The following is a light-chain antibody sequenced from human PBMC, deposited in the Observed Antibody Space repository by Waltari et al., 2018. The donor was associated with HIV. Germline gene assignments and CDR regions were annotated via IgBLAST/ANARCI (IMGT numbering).Light chain of an antibody. V-gene: IGKV1-39*01. CDR3: QQSFDVPLV. J-gene: IGKJ3*01. CDR2: DAS. Sequence: DIQMTQSPSSLSASVGDRVTITCRASHSISIFLNWYQQNPGKAPKLLISDASRLHSGLPSRFSGSGSGTDFTLTITNLQPEDFATYFCQQSFDVPLVFGPGTKVD. CDR1: HSISIF.